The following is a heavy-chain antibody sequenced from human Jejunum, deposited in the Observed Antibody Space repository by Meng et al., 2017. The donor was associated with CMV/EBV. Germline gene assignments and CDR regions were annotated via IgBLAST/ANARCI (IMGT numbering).Heavy chain of an antibody. Sequence: QVQLQESGPGLVKPSETLSLTCTVSGDSIRSYYWSWIRQPPGKGLEWIGYIYYTGSTSYNPSLKSRVTISVDTSKSQFSLKMTSVTAADTAVYYCAREWSSFDYWSQGTLVTGSS. CDR3: AREWSSFDY. D-gene: IGHD3-10*01. CDR1: GDSIRSYY. J-gene: IGHJ4*02. V-gene: IGHV4-59*01. CDR2: IYYTGST.